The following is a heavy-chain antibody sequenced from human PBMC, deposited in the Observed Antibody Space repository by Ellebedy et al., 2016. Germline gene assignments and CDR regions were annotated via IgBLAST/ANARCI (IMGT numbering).Heavy chain of an antibody. CDR2: IYYSGST. V-gene: IGHV4-59*01. CDR1: GGSISSYY. J-gene: IGHJ5*02. Sequence: SETLSLTXTVSGGSISSYYWSWIRQPPGKGLEWIGYIYYSGSTNYNPSLKSPVTISVDTSKNQFSLKLSSVTAADTAVYYCARLWFGELSGFDPWGQGTLVTVSS. D-gene: IGHD3-10*01. CDR3: ARLWFGELSGFDP.